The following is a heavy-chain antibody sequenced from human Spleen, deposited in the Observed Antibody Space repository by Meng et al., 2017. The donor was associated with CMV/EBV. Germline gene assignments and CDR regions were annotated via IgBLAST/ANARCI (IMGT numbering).Heavy chain of an antibody. CDR3: ARIERRRILKYCGSDCSTTDY. CDR1: GGAIISSNL. CDR2: IYHSGST. V-gene: IGHV4-4*02. J-gene: IGHJ4*02. Sequence: QVQLQEWCSGLGKPSGTLSLTCAVSGGAIISSNLWTWARQVPGKGLEWIGEIYHSGSTNYNPSLKSRVTISVDKFKNQFSLKLGSVTAADTAVYYCARIERRRILKYCGSDCSTTDYWGQGTLVTVSS. D-gene: IGHD2-21*02.